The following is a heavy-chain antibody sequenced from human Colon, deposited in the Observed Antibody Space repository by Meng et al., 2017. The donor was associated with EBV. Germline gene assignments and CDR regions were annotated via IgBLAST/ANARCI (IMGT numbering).Heavy chain of an antibody. CDR2: IYYNGST. Sequence: HLQRQGSGPGLVKPSETLSLTCTFFGGSISISMYYWGWIRQPPGKGLEWIGSIYYNGSTYYNPSLKSRVTISVDTSKNQFSLKPNSVTAADTAVYYCARRRYYYGSGSYHSYYFDYWGQGALVTVSS. J-gene: IGHJ4*02. CDR3: ARRRYYYGSGSYHSYYFDY. V-gene: IGHV4-39*01. CDR1: GGSISISMYY. D-gene: IGHD3-10*01.